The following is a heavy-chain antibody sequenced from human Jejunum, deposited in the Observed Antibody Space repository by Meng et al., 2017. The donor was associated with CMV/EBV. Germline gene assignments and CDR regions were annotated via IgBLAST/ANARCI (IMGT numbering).Heavy chain of an antibody. CDR1: GFTFNNYY. CDR2: RNKDASEK. V-gene: IGHV3-7*01. Sequence: VESGGVLVSPRWSLRLSCTASGFTFNNYYISWLGQGPGKGLERVDNRNKDASEKNFVDSVKGRFTIFRDNVKNSVYLQTDSLRVEDTAVYYCARDSQGPRTWGQGTLVTVSS. J-gene: IGHJ5*02. CDR3: ARDSQGPRT.